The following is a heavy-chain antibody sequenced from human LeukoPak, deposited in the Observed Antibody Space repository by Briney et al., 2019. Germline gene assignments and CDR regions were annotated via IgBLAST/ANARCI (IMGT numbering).Heavy chain of an antibody. J-gene: IGHJ6*04. Sequence: PSETLSLTCAVYGGSFSGYYWSWIRQPPGKGLEWIGEINHSGSTNYNPSLKSRVTISVDTSKNQFSLKLSSVTAADAAVYYCARGNVIMVRGVRGNYYYGMDVWGKGTTVTVSS. CDR3: ARGNVIMVRGVRGNYYYGMDV. CDR1: GGSFSGYY. CDR2: INHSGST. V-gene: IGHV4-34*01. D-gene: IGHD3-10*01.